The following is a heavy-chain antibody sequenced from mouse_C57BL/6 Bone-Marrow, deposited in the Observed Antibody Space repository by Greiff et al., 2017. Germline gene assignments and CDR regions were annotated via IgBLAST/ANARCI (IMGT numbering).Heavy chain of an antibody. D-gene: IGHD2-2*01. Sequence: EVQLQQSGPELVKPGASVKISCKASGYSFTGYYMNWVKQSPEKSLEWIGEITPSTGGTTYNQKFKAKATLTVDKSSSTAYMQLKSLTSEDSAVYYCARGLRRRFAYWGQGTLVTVSA. CDR1: GYSFTGYY. CDR3: ARGLRRRFAY. CDR2: ITPSTGGT. J-gene: IGHJ3*01. V-gene: IGHV1-42*01.